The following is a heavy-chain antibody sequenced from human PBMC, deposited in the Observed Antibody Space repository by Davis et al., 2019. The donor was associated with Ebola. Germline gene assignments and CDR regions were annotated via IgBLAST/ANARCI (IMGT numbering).Heavy chain of an antibody. Sequence: SETLSLTCAVSGGSISSSNWWSWVRQPPGKGLEWIGEIYHSGSTNYNPSLKSRVTISVDKSKNQFSLKLSSVTAADTAVYYCARVGALLWFGELLKTHDAFDIWGQGTMVTVSS. CDR1: GGSISSSNW. CDR3: ARVGALLWFGELLKTHDAFDI. CDR2: IYHSGST. J-gene: IGHJ3*02. D-gene: IGHD3-10*01. V-gene: IGHV4-4*02.